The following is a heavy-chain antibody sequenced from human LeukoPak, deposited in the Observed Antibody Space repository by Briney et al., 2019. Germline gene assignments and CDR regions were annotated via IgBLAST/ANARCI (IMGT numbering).Heavy chain of an antibody. V-gene: IGHV4-34*01. Sequence: SETLSLTYAVYGGSFSGYYWSWIRQPPGKGLEWIGEINHSGSTNHNPSLKSRVTISVDTSKNQFSLKLSSVTAADAAVYYCARGPYGDYLSWFDPWGQGTLVAVSS. J-gene: IGHJ5*02. D-gene: IGHD4-17*01. CDR1: GGSFSGYY. CDR3: ARGPYGDYLSWFDP. CDR2: INHSGST.